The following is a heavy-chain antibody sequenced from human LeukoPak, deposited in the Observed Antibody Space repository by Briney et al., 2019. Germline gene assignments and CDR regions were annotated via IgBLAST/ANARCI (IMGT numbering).Heavy chain of an antibody. CDR2: FYSGGGT. D-gene: IGHD5-12*01. CDR1: GGSISSYY. J-gene: IGHJ4*02. CDR3: ARVYSGYDLPGSLANYYFDY. V-gene: IGHV4-4*07. Sequence: PSETLSLTCTVSGGSISSYYWSWIRQPAGKGLEWIGRFYSGGGTDYNPSLKSRVTMSVDTSKSQFSLKLSSVTAADTAVYYCARVYSGYDLPGSLANYYFDYWGQGTLVTVSS.